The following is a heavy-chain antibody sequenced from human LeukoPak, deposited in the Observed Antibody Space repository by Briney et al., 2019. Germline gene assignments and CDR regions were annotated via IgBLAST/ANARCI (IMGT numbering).Heavy chain of an antibody. CDR3: ARGYSSGWSYYFDY. D-gene: IGHD6-19*01. CDR1: GYTFTGYY. V-gene: IGHV1-2*02. Sequence: ASVKVSCKASGYTFTGYYMHWVRQAPGQGLEWMGWINPNSGGTNYAQKFQGRVTMTRDTSISTAYMELSRLRSDDTAVHYCARGYSSGWSYYFDYWGQGTLVTVSS. J-gene: IGHJ4*02. CDR2: INPNSGGT.